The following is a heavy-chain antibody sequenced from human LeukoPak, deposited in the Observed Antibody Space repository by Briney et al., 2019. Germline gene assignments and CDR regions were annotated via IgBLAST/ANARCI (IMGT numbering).Heavy chain of an antibody. J-gene: IGHJ4*02. V-gene: IGHV3-11*04. D-gene: IGHD6-13*01. CDR1: GFTFSDYY. Sequence: GGSLRLSCAASGFTFSDYYMGWIRQAPGRGLEWLSHIINGDSTIYYARSVEGRFTISRDNGKNSLYLQMNSLRAEDTAVYYCARGSYSSSLGFDYWGQGTLVTVSS. CDR2: IINGDSTI. CDR3: ARGSYSSSLGFDY.